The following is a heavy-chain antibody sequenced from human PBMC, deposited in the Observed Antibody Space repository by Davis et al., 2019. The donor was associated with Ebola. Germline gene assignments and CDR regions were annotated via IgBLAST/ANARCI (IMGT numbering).Heavy chain of an antibody. CDR1: GFTFSSYA. CDR3: ARTAIFDY. Sequence: GESLKISCAASGFTFSSYAMHWVRQAPGKGLEWVAVISYDGSNKYYADSVKGRFTISRDNSKNTLYLQMNSLRAEDTAVYYCARTAIFDYWGQGTLVTVSS. D-gene: IGHD3-3*01. CDR2: ISYDGSNK. V-gene: IGHV3-30-3*01. J-gene: IGHJ4*02.